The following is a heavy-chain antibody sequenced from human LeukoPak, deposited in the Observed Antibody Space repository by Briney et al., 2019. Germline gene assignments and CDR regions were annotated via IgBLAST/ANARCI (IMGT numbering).Heavy chain of an antibody. CDR2: IDYDSSHI. Sequence: PGGSLRLSCAASGFTFSNSAMNWVRQVPGKGLEWVSSIDYDSSHIYYAASVRGRFTISRDNARNSVYLQMNSLRVEDTAVYYCARDPLRYLRVGHYDYWGRGTLVAVSS. D-gene: IGHD3-9*01. CDR1: GFTFSNSA. CDR3: ARDPLRYLRVGHYDY. J-gene: IGHJ4*02. V-gene: IGHV3-21*01.